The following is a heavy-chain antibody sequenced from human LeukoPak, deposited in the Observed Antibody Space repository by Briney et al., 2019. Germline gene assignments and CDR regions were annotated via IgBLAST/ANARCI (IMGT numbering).Heavy chain of an antibody. D-gene: IGHD2-15*01. J-gene: IGHJ4*02. CDR1: GGSFSAYY. Sequence: SETLSLTCAVYGGSFSAYYWTWIRQPPGKGLEWIGSIYYSGSTYYNPSLKSRVTISVDTSKNQFSLKLSSVTAADAAVYYCAKAPVTSCRGAFCYPFDYWGQGTLVTVSS. CDR3: AKAPVTSCRGAFCYPFDY. CDR2: IYYSGST. V-gene: IGHV4-34*01.